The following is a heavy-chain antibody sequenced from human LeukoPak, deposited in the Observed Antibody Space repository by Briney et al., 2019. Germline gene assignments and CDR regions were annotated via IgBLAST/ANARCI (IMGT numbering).Heavy chain of an antibody. J-gene: IGHJ4*02. D-gene: IGHD6-19*01. CDR1: GFTFSSYS. Sequence: PGGSLRLSCAASGFTFSSYSMNWVRQAPGKGLEWVSSISSSSSYIYYADSVKGRFTISRDNAKNSLYLQMNSLRAEDTAVYYCARKSVAVAGPLDYWGQGTLVTVSS. CDR2: ISSSSSYI. CDR3: ARKSVAVAGPLDY. V-gene: IGHV3-21*01.